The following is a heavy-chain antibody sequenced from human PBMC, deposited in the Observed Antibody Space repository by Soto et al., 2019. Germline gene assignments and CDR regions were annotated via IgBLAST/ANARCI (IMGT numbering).Heavy chain of an antibody. CDR3: ARDPESPQCSHGLDV. V-gene: IGHV1-2*04. CDR2: INPKTGGT. CDR1: GYIFSDYW. D-gene: IGHD3-10*02. Sequence: QVQLVQSGAEVKKPGASVKVSCKASGYIFSDYWMHWVRQAPGQGLEWMGWINPKTGGTNYAQKFQDCVTMTRDTSISTAYMELNRLTSDDTAVYYCARDPESPQCSHGLDVWGQGTTVTVSS. J-gene: IGHJ6*02.